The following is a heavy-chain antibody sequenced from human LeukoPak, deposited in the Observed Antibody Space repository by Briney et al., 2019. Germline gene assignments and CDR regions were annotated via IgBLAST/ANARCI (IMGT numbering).Heavy chain of an antibody. CDR3: ARDQRVTVRPDIDY. V-gene: IGHV3-74*03. D-gene: IGHD6-6*01. CDR1: GFTFRNHW. Sequence: GGSLRLSCAASGFTFRNHWMHWVRQTPGKGLVWVSRISSDGSSTTYADSVKGRFTISRDNAKNTLYLQMNNLRAEDTAMYYCARDQRVTVRPDIDYWGQGTLVIVSS. J-gene: IGHJ4*02. CDR2: ISSDGSST.